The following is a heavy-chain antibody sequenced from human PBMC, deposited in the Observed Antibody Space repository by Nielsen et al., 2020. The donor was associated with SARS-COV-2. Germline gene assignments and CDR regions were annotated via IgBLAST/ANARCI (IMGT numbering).Heavy chain of an antibody. Sequence: SVKVFCKASGGTFSSYAISWVRQAPGQGLEWMGGIIPIFGTANYAQKFQGRVTITADESTSTAYMELSSLRSEDTAVYYCAAMVRGVIDAFDIWGQGTMVTVSS. J-gene: IGHJ3*02. CDR1: GGTFSSYA. D-gene: IGHD3-10*01. CDR3: AAMVRGVIDAFDI. V-gene: IGHV1-69*13. CDR2: IIPIFGTA.